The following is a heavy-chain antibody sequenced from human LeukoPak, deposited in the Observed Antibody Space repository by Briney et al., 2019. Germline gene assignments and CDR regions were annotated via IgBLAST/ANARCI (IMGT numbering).Heavy chain of an antibody. D-gene: IGHD6-13*01. J-gene: IGHJ4*02. CDR3: ARADSSSWGFDY. V-gene: IGHV3-21*01. CDR2: ISSSSSYI. Sequence: GGSLRLSCAASGFTFSSYSMNWVRQAPGKGLGWVSSISSSSSYIYYADSVKGRFTISRDNAKNSLYLQMNSLRAEDTAVYYCARADSSSWGFDYWGQGTLVTVSS. CDR1: GFTFSSYS.